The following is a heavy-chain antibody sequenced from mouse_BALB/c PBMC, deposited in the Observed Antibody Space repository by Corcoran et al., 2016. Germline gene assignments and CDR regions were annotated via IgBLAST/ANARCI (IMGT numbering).Heavy chain of an antibody. CDR3: ARDWDWYFDV. CDR1: GYTFTDYY. D-gene: IGHD4-1*01. J-gene: IGHJ1*01. Sequence: EVQLRQSGPELVKPGASVKMSCKASGYTFTDYYMKWVKQSHGKNLEWIGDIYPNNGDTSYNQNFKGKATLTVDKSSSTVYMQLNSLTSEDSAVYYCARDWDWYFDVWGAGTTVTVSS. V-gene: IGHV1-26*01. CDR2: IYPNNGDT.